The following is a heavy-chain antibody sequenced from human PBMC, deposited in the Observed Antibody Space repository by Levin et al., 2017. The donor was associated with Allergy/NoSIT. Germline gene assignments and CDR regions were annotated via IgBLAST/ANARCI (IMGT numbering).Heavy chain of an antibody. Sequence: PSETLSLTCAISGDSVSSNSATWNWIRQSPSRGLEWLGRTYYRSKWNTDYAVSVKSRITINPDTSKNQFSLQLNSVTPEDTAVYYCARIKASFSADDAFDSWGQGTMVTVSS. CDR2: TYYRSKWNT. J-gene: IGHJ3*02. CDR1: GDSVSSNSAT. D-gene: IGHD3-3*01. CDR3: ARIKASFSADDAFDS. V-gene: IGHV6-1*01.